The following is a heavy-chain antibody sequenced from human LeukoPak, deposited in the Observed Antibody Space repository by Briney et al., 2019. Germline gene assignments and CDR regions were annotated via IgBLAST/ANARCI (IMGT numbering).Heavy chain of an antibody. CDR3: ARGDDSYGSLLDY. CDR1: GGSISSSSYY. V-gene: IGHV4-39*07. Sequence: LETLSLTCTVSGGSISSSSYYWGWIRQPPGKGMEWIGSIYYSGSTYYNPSLKSRVTISVDTSKNQFSLKLSSVTAADTAVYYCARGDDSYGSLLDYWGQGTLVTVSS. CDR2: IYYSGST. D-gene: IGHD5-18*01. J-gene: IGHJ4*02.